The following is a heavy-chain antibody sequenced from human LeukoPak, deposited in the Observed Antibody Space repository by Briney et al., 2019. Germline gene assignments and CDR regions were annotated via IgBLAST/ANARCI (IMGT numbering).Heavy chain of an antibody. J-gene: IGHJ6*02. Sequence: PGGSLRLSCAASGFTFSSYAMSWVRQAPGKGLEWVSAISGSGGSTYYADSVKGRFTISRDNSKNTLYLQMNSLRAEDTAVYYCAKGNSNHYYYYYYGMDVWGQGTTVTVFS. CDR1: GFTFSSYA. CDR3: AKGNSNHYYYYYYGMDV. V-gene: IGHV3-23*01. D-gene: IGHD4-11*01. CDR2: ISGSGGST.